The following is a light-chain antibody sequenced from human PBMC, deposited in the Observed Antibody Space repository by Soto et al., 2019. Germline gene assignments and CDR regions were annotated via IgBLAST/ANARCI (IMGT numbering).Light chain of an antibody. CDR1: QSINNY. CDR3: QQSYSSWPT. J-gene: IGKJ4*02. CDR2: AAS. V-gene: IGKV1-39*01. Sequence: DVHLAQSPSSLYAAVGDRVTITCRARQSINNYLNWYQQKPGEAPKLLVYAASTVHDGVPSRFSGSGSGTDVTLIICRLQPEDVAVYYCQQSYSSWPTFGGGTKVEI.